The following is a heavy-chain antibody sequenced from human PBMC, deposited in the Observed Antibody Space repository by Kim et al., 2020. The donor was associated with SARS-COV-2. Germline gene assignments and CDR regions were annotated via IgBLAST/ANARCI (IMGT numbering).Heavy chain of an antibody. CDR3: ARVNYYGSGSHGGPTPRWYFDL. V-gene: IGHV3-48*04. D-gene: IGHD3-10*01. CDR2: ISSSSSTI. CDR1: GFTFSSYS. Sequence: GGSLRLSCAASGFTFSSYSMNWVRQAPGKGLEWVSYISSSSSTIYYADSVKGRFTISRDNAKNSLYLQMNSLRAEDTAVYYCARVNYYGSGSHGGPTPRWYFDLWGRGTLVTVSS. J-gene: IGHJ2*01.